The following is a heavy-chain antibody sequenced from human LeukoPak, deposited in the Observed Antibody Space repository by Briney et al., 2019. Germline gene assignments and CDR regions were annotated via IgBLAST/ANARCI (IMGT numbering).Heavy chain of an antibody. CDR3: ARDPYSYGFSFYYYYYYMDV. CDR2: IYSGGST. Sequence: GGSLRLSCAASGFTVSSNYMSWVRQAPGKGLEWVSVIYSGGSTYYADSVKGRFTISRDNAKNSLYLQMNSLRAEDTAVYYCARDPYSYGFSFYYYYYYMDVWGKGTTVTVSS. CDR1: GFTVSSNY. V-gene: IGHV3-53*01. J-gene: IGHJ6*03. D-gene: IGHD5-18*01.